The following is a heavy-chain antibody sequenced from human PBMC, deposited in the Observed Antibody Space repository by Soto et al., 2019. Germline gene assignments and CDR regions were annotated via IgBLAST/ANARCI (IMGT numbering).Heavy chain of an antibody. V-gene: IGHV4-59*02. Sequence: PSETLSLTCTVSGASVSDYYWNWIRQPPGKGLEWIGYTHYTGSSNYNPSLKSRVTMSVDTSKNQFSLKMTSVTAADTAVYYCARWGEPAVKAFDIWGQGTMVTVSS. CDR3: ARWGEPAVKAFDI. CDR1: GASVSDYY. CDR2: THYTGSS. J-gene: IGHJ3*02. D-gene: IGHD2-21*01.